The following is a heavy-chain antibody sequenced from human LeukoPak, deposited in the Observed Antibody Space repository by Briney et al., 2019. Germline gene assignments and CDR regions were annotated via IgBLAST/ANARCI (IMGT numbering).Heavy chain of an antibody. Sequence: PGGSLRLSRAASGFTVRSSYMSWVRQAPGKGLEWVSVIYSGGSPDYADSAKGRFTISSDNSKNTLYLQMNSLRAEDTAVYYCAKDLRRFVITTYYFDYWGQGTLVTVSS. J-gene: IGHJ4*02. CDR2: IYSGGSP. CDR1: GFTVRSSY. CDR3: AKDLRRFVITTYYFDY. D-gene: IGHD3-22*01. V-gene: IGHV3-53*01.